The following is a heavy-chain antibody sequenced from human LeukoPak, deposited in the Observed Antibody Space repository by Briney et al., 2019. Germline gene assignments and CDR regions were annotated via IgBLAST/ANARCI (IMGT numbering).Heavy chain of an antibody. CDR2: IIPIFGTA. D-gene: IGHD3-3*01. Sequence: ASVKVSCKASGGTFSSYAISWVRQAPGQGLEWMGRIIPIFGTANYAQKFQGRVTITTDESTSTAYMELSSLGSEDTAVYYCAREDTIFGVVIGFDYWGQGTLVTVSS. J-gene: IGHJ4*02. CDR3: AREDTIFGVVIGFDY. V-gene: IGHV1-69*05. CDR1: GGTFSSYA.